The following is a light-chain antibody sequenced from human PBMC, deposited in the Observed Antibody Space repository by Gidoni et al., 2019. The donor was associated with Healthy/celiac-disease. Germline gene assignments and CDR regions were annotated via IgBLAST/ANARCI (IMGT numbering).Light chain of an antibody. CDR1: SSNIGAGYD. V-gene: IGLV1-40*01. Sequence: QSVLTQPPSVSGAPGQRVTISCTGSSSNIGAGYDVHWYQQLPGTAPKLLIYGNSNRPSGVPDRFSGPKSGTSASLAITGLQAADEADYYCQSYDSSLSGWVFGGGTKLTVL. J-gene: IGLJ3*02. CDR2: GNS. CDR3: QSYDSSLSGWV.